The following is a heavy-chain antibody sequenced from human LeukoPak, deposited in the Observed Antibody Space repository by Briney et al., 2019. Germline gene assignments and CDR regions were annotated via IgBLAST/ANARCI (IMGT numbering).Heavy chain of an antibody. CDR1: GFTFANAW. D-gene: IGHD2-21*02. CDR2: IKRKTDGETR. Sequence: GGSLRLSCAASGFTFANAWMSWVRQAPGKGLEWVGRIKRKTDGETRDYAAPVKGRFTISRDDSKNMLYLQMNSLKTEDTAVYHCTTLHIVEMTAVPWGQGTLVTVSS. J-gene: IGHJ5*02. V-gene: IGHV3-15*01. CDR3: TTLHIVEMTAVP.